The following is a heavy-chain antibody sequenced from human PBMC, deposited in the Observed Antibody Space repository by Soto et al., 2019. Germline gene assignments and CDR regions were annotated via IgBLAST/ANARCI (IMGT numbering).Heavy chain of an antibody. J-gene: IGHJ3*02. CDR1: GYTFTGYY. Sequence: ASVKVSCKASGYTFTGYYMHWVRQAPGQGLEWMGWINPNSGGTNYAQKFQGRVTMTRDTSISTAYMELSRLRSDDTAVYYCASWDLSSGYYSVAAFDIWRQGTMVTVSS. V-gene: IGHV1-2*02. CDR2: INPNSGGT. D-gene: IGHD3-22*01. CDR3: ASWDLSSGYYSVAAFDI.